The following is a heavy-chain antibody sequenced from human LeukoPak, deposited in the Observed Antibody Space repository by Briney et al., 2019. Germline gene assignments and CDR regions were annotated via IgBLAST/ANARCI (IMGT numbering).Heavy chain of an antibody. CDR2: IYYSGST. CDR3: VRAAAGTNYYYYYGMDV. V-gene: IGHV4-59*01. Sequence: SETLSLTCTVSGGSISSYYWSWIRQPPGKGLEWIGYIYYSGSTNYNPSLKSRVTISADTSKNQFSLKLISVTAADTAVYYCVRAAAGTNYYYYYGMDVWGQGTTVTVSS. J-gene: IGHJ6*02. CDR1: GGSISSYY. D-gene: IGHD6-13*01.